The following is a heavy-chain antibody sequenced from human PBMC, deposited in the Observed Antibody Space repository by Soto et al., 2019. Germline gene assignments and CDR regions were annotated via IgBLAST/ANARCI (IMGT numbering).Heavy chain of an antibody. CDR3: AAGGGLPRYY. D-gene: IGHD5-12*01. CDR1: GGTISSGGYS. CDR2: IYHSGST. J-gene: IGHJ4*02. V-gene: IGHV4-30-2*01. Sequence: PSXTLCLTCGVSGGTISSGGYSWSWIRQPPGKGLEWIGYIYHSGSTYYNPSLKSRVTISVDRSKNQFSLKMSSVTAADTAVYYCAAGGGLPRYYWGQGTLVTVSS.